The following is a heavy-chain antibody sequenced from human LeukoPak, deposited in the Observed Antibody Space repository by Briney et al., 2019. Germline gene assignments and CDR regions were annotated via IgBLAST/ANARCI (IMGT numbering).Heavy chain of an antibody. CDR3: ASPGDIVVVPAALDY. J-gene: IGHJ4*02. Sequence: PGGSLRLSCAASGFTFSSYAMHWVRQAPGKGLEWVAVISYDGSNKYYADSVKGRFTISRDNSKNTLYLQMNSLRAEDTAVYYCASPGDIVVVPAALDYWGQGTLVTVSS. V-gene: IGHV3-30-3*01. D-gene: IGHD2-2*01. CDR2: ISYDGSNK. CDR1: GFTFSSYA.